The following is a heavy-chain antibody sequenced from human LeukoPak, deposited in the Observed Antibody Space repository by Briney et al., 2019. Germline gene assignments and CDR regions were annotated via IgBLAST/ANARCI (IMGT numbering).Heavy chain of an antibody. V-gene: IGHV3-30*04. CDR2: ISHDGSNK. CDR1: GFTFSSYA. Sequence: GGSLRLSCAASGFTFSSYAMHWVRQAPGKGLEWVAFISHDGSNKYYADSVKGRFTISRDNSKNTLYLQMNSLRAEDTAVYYCAKDHRAYCGGDCVDFDYWGQGTLVTVSS. J-gene: IGHJ4*02. CDR3: AKDHRAYCGGDCVDFDY. D-gene: IGHD2-21*02.